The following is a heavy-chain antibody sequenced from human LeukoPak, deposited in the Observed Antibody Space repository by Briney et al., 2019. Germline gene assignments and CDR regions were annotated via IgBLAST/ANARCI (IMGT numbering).Heavy chain of an antibody. CDR3: ARDRNWLREFDY. V-gene: IGHV3-30-3*01. D-gene: IGHD5-12*01. J-gene: IGHJ4*02. CDR1: KFSFSDYA. Sequence: PGGSLRLSCAASKFSFSDYAMHWVRQAPGMGLEWVAIISYDGSNEHYADSVKGRFTISRDNSKNTLYLQMNSLRGEDTAVYYCARDRNWLREFDYWGQGTLVTVSS. CDR2: ISYDGSNE.